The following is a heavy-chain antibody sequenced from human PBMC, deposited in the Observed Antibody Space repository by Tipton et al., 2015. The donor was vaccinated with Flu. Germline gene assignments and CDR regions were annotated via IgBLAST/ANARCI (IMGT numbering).Heavy chain of an antibody. CDR2: ISGGGATT. CDR3: AKVIPELVAGLDY. Sequence: SGVIFSSYGMYWVRQTPGKGLEWVSAISGGGATTYFAGSVKGRFTISRDNSKNTLYLQLNSLRAEDTAVYYCAKVIPELVAGLDYWGQGTLVTVSS. D-gene: IGHD6-19*01. J-gene: IGHJ4*02. CDR1: GVIFSSYG. V-gene: IGHV3-23*01.